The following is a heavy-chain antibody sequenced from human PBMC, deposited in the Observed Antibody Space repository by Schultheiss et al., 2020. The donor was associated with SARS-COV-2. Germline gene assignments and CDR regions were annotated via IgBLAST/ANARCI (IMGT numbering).Heavy chain of an antibody. CDR2: IYTSGST. D-gene: IGHD1-26*01. V-gene: IGHV4-4*07. CDR1: GGSISSYY. Sequence: SQTLSLTCTVSGGSISSYYWSWIRQPAGKGLEWIGRIYTSGSTNYNPSLKSRVTISVDTSKNQFSLKLSSVTAADTAVYYCARDPAQIVGATRDAFDIWGQGTTVTVSS. CDR3: ARDPAQIVGATRDAFDI. J-gene: IGHJ3*02.